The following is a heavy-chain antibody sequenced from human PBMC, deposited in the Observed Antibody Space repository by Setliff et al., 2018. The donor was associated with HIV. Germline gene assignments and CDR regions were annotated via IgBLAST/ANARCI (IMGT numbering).Heavy chain of an antibody. V-gene: IGHV3-7*04. CDR2: IKEDGSEK. CDR1: GFTFSSYS. Sequence: GSLRLSCAASGFTFSSYSMSWVRQAPGKGLEWVANIKEDGSEKYYVDSVKGRFTISRDNAKNSLFLQMNSLRVEDTAVYYCARANYGFDYWGQGTLVTVSS. J-gene: IGHJ4*02. D-gene: IGHD4-17*01. CDR3: ARANYGFDY.